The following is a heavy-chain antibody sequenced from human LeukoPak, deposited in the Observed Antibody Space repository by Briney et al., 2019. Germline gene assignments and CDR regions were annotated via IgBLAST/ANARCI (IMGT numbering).Heavy chain of an antibody. J-gene: IGHJ4*02. V-gene: IGHV3-23*01. CDR1: GFTFSSYA. Sequence: GGSLRLSCADSGFTFSSYAMTWVRQTPGKGLEWGSTITGASGTTYYADSVKGRFTISRDNSKNTLYLQMNTLRAEDTAVHYCARRDYYGSGSPDFWGQGTLVTVSS. CDR3: ARRDYYGSGSPDF. D-gene: IGHD3-10*01. CDR2: ITGASGTT.